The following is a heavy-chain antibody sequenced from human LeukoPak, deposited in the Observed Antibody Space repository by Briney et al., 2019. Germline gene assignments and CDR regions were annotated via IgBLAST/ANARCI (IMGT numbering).Heavy chain of an antibody. Sequence: PGGSLRLSCAASRFTFSSYAMSWVRQAPGKGLERVSTISGSGDRTYYTDSVKGRFTISRDNSKNTLYLQMNSLRAEDTAVYYCAKEGNSGTYYNYWGQGTLVTVSS. CDR1: RFTFSSYA. V-gene: IGHV3-23*01. CDR2: ISGSGDRT. CDR3: AKEGNSGTYYNY. D-gene: IGHD3-10*01. J-gene: IGHJ4*02.